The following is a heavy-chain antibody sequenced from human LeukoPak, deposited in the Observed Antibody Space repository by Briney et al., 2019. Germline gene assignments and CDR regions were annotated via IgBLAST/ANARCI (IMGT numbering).Heavy chain of an antibody. CDR3: ARALPSSYNYFDY. CDR1: GFTVISYE. Sequence: GGSLRLSSAASGFTVISYEMNWVRQAPGKGLEWVSYISSSGNSIFYADSVKGRFTISRDNAKNSLYLQMNSLRAEDTAVYYCARALPSSYNYFDYRRQGTLVTVSS. D-gene: IGHD6-13*01. V-gene: IGHV3-48*03. J-gene: IGHJ4*02. CDR2: ISSSGNSI.